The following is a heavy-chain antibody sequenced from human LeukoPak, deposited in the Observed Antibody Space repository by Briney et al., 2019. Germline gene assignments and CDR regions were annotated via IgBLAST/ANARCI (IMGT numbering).Heavy chain of an antibody. CDR2: ISYDGSNK. CDR1: GFTFSTYG. V-gene: IGHV3-30*03. CDR3: ARDTKAQQWLVTLDY. J-gene: IGHJ4*02. D-gene: IGHD6-19*01. Sequence: GGSLRLSCAASGFTFSTYGMHWVRQAPGKGLEGGAVISYDGSNKYYADSVKGRFTISRDNSKNTLYLQMNSLRPEDTALYYCARDTKAQQWLVTLDYWGQGTLVTVSS.